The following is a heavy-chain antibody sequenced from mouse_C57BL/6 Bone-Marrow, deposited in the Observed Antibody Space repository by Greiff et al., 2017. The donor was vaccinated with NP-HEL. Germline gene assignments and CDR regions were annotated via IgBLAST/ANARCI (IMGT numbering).Heavy chain of an antibody. CDR3: ARCGSIPYYAMDY. J-gene: IGHJ4*01. V-gene: IGHV3-8*01. CDR2: ISYSGST. Sequence: EVMLVESGPGLAKPSQTLSLTCSVTGYSITSDYWNWIRKFPGNKLEYMGYISYSGSTYYNPPLKSRISITRDTSKNQYYLQLNSVTTEDTATYYCARCGSIPYYAMDYWGQGTSVTVSS. D-gene: IGHD1-1*01. CDR1: GYSITSDY.